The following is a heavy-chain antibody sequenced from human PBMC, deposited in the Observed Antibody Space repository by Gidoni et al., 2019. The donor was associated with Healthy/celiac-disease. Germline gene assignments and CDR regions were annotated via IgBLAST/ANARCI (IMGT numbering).Heavy chain of an antibody. D-gene: IGHD2-21*02. CDR3: ASVSRYGGNSGTFAY. V-gene: IGHV3-7*03. J-gene: IGHJ4*02. CDR1: GVTLSSYW. CDR2: IKHDGSEK. Sequence: EVQLVEAGGGLVKPGGSLRLSWAASGVTLSSYWMSWVRQAPGKGLEWVANIKHDGSEKYYVASVKGRFTISRYTAKNSLYLQMNRLRAEDTAVYYCASVSRYGGNSGTFAYCGQGTLVTVSS.